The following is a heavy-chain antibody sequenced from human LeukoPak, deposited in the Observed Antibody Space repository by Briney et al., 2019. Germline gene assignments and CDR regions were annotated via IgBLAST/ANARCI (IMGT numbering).Heavy chain of an antibody. V-gene: IGHV3-23*01. CDR3: AKDAGLLWFGEFTGMDV. J-gene: IGHJ6*02. D-gene: IGHD3-10*01. CDR2: ISGSGGST. Sequence: SWVRQAPGGGLEWVSAISGSGGSTYYAASLKGRLTISRDNSKSTLYLQMNSLRAEETAVYYCAKDAGLLWFGEFTGMDVWGQVTTVTV.